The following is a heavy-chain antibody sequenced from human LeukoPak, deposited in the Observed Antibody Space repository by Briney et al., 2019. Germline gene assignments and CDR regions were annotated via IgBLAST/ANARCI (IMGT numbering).Heavy chain of an antibody. CDR3: ARGEDGTGDYRPTYFDS. V-gene: IGHV4-34*01. J-gene: IGHJ4*02. CDR1: GGYFSDYF. D-gene: IGHD4-17*01. Sequence: SETLSLTCAVYGGYFSDYFWNWIRQTPVKGLEWIREINHGGGTNYNPSLKSRATISVDTSKKQFSLNLTSVTAADTAVYYCARGEDGTGDYRPTYFDSWGQGTLVTVSS. CDR2: INHGGGT.